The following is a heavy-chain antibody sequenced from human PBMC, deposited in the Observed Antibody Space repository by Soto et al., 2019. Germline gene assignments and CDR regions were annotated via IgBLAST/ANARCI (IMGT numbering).Heavy chain of an antibody. D-gene: IGHD3-16*01. V-gene: IGHV4-59*01. CDR3: ARRYGGNFDY. CDR1: GGSISSYY. Sequence: SETLSLTCTVSGGSISSYYWSWIRQPPGKGLEWIGYIYYSGSTNFNPSLKSRVTISVDTSKNQFSLKLSSVTAADTAVYYCARRYGGNFDYWGQGTLVTVSS. J-gene: IGHJ4*02. CDR2: IYYSGST.